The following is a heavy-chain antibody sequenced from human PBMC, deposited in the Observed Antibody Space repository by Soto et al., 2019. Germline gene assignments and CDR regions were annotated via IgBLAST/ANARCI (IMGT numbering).Heavy chain of an antibody. D-gene: IGHD3-10*01. CDR3: ARQAPTYYYGSGLGGGFDY. CDR2: IYYSGST. V-gene: IGHV4-30-4*01. Sequence: PSETLSLTCXVSGGSISSGDYYWSWIRQPPGKGLEWIGYIYYSGSTYYNPSLKSRVTISVDTSKNQFSLKLSSVTAADTAVYYCARQAPTYYYGSGLGGGFDYWGQGTLVTVSS. CDR1: GGSISSGDYY. J-gene: IGHJ4*02.